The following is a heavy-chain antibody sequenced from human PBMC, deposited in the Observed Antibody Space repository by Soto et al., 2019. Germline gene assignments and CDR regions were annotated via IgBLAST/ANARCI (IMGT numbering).Heavy chain of an antibody. Sequence: EVQLLESGGGLVQPGGSLRLSCAASGFTFSSYSMNWVRQAPGKGLEWVSTITTSSTSISYADSVKGRFTISRDNAKNSLYRPMNRLRVEYTAVYYGARVQWLASHIWGQGTMVTVSS. J-gene: IGHJ3*02. D-gene: IGHD6-19*01. CDR2: ITTSSTSI. CDR3: ARVQWLASHI. V-gene: IGHV3-21*01. CDR1: GFTFSSYS.